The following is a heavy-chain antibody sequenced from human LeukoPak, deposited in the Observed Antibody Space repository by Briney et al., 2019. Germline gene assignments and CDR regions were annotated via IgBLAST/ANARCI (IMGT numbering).Heavy chain of an antibody. D-gene: IGHD2-2*01. CDR1: AFTVSSNY. Sequence: GGSLRLSCAASAFTVSSNYMSWVRQAPRKGLEWVSVIYSGGTTYYADSVKGRFTISRHSSKNTLYLQMNSLRAEDTAVYYCARDLGSAMWYFDLWGRGTLVTVSS. V-gene: IGHV3-53*04. CDR2: IYSGGTT. J-gene: IGHJ2*01. CDR3: ARDLGSAMWYFDL.